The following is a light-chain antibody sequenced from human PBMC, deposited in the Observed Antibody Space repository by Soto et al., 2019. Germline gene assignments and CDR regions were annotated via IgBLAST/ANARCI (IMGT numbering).Light chain of an antibody. CDR1: QSVSSSY. V-gene: IGKV3-20*01. Sequence: EIVLTQSPGTLSLCPGERATLSCRASQSVSSSYLAWYQQKPGQAPRLLIYGASSRATGIPDRFSGSGSGTDFTLTISRLEPEDFAVYYCQQFGSSHLFTFGPGTKVDVK. CDR3: QQFGSSHLFT. CDR2: GAS. J-gene: IGKJ3*01.